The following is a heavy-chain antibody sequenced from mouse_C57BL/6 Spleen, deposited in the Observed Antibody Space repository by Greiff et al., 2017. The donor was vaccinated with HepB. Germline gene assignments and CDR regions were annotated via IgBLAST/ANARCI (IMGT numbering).Heavy chain of an antibody. D-gene: IGHD1-1*01. J-gene: IGHJ3*01. CDR3: ARRGGSRGAWFAY. Sequence: QVQLKQPGAELVKPGASVKLSCKASGYTFTSYWMHWVKQRPGQGLEWIGMIHPNSGSTNYNEKFKSKATLTVDKSSSTAYMQLSSLTSEDSAVYYCARRGGSRGAWFAYWGQGTLVTVSA. CDR1: GYTFTSYW. CDR2: IHPNSGST. V-gene: IGHV1-64*01.